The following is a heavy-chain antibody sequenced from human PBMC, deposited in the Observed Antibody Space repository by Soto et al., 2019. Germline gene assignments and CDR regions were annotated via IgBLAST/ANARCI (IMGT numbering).Heavy chain of an antibody. D-gene: IGHD1-26*01. CDR2: IYWDDSK. V-gene: IGHV2-5*02. Sequence: QITLKESGPPLVKPTQTLTLTCTFSGFSLTTDRVGVGWIRPPPGEALEWLAVIYWDDSKTYRPSLESRLTITKDTSKNQVALTTTNVNSLDTSTYYCAHAYGGRALYWGQGTLVTVSS. CDR1: GFSLTTDRVG. CDR3: AHAYGGRALY. J-gene: IGHJ4*02.